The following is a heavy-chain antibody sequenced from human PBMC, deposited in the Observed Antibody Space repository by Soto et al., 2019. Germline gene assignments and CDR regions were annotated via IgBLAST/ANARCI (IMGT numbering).Heavy chain of an antibody. CDR1: GFAFSTYA. J-gene: IGHJ6*02. D-gene: IGHD6-13*01. V-gene: IGHV3-23*01. CDR3: AKVTKRAAAGRYEYYKYGMDV. CDR2: ISGSGGSS. Sequence: GGSLRLSCAASGFAFSTYAMTWVRQAPGEGLEWVSVISGSGGSSYYADSVKGRFTISRDNSKNTLFLQMNGLRAEDTAVYYCAKVTKRAAAGRYEYYKYGMDVWGQGTTVTV.